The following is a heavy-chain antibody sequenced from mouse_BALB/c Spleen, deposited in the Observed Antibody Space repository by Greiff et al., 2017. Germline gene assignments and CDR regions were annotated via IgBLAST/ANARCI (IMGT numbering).Heavy chain of an antibody. V-gene: IGHV5-6*01. CDR1: GFTFSSYG. J-gene: IGHJ2*01. CDR2: ISSGGSYT. CDR3: ARHDMGYFDY. Sequence: EVNVVESGGDLVKPGGSLKLSCAASGFTFSSYGMSWVRQTPDERLEWVATISSGGSYTYYPDSVKGRFTISRDNAKNTLYLQMSSLKSEDTAMYYCARHDMGYFDYWGQGTTLTVSS.